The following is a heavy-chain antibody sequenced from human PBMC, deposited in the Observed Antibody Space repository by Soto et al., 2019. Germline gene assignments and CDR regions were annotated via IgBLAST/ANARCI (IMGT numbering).Heavy chain of an antibody. CDR3: AREEGLIFGVVITYYYYYMDV. J-gene: IGHJ6*03. D-gene: IGHD3-3*02. V-gene: IGHV3-21*01. CDR2: ISSSSSYI. Sequence: GGSLRLSCAASGFTFSSYSMNWVRQAPGKGLEWVSSISSSSSYIYYASSVKGRFTISRDNAKNSLYLQMNSLRAEDTAVYYCAREEGLIFGVVITYYYYYMDVWGKGTTVTVSS. CDR1: GFTFSSYS.